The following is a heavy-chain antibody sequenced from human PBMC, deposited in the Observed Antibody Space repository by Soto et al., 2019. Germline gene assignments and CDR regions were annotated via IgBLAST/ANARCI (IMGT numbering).Heavy chain of an antibody. Sequence: SETLSLTCTVSGGSISSYYWSWIRQPPGKGLEWIGYIYYSGSTNYNPSLKSRVTISVDTSKNQFSLKLSSVTAADTAVYYCERVGGEPYFAYGGQEPGVTAS. CDR1: GGSISSYY. D-gene: IGHD3-16*01. CDR3: ERVGGEPYFAY. J-gene: IGHJ4*02. V-gene: IGHV4-59*01. CDR2: IYYSGST.